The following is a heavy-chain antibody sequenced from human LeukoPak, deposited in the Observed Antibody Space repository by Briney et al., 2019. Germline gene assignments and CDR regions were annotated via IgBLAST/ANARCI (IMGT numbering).Heavy chain of an antibody. CDR2: FDPEDGET. CDR1: GYTLTELS. D-gene: IGHD3-22*01. CDR3: ASRDFDSSGYYYVAY. Sequence: ASVKVSCKVSGYTLTELSMHWVRQAPGKGLEWMGGFDPEDGETIYAQKFQGRVTMTEDTSTHTAYMELSSLRSEDTAVYYCASRDFDSSGYYYVAYWGQGTLVTVSS. J-gene: IGHJ4*02. V-gene: IGHV1-24*01.